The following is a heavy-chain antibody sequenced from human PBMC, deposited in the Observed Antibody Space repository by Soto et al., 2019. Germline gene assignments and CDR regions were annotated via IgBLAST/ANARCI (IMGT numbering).Heavy chain of an antibody. CDR3: ARGISKYSSWYEPHTWFDA. D-gene: IGHD6-13*01. V-gene: IGHV4-30-4*01. Sequence: QVQLQESGPGLVKPSQTLSLTCNVSGGPINSPDYSWSWIRQSPGKGLEWLGNLYFNGGTQYNPSLRTPVSMSLDTSKKHFSLKMRSVTAADTAVYYCARGISKYSSWYEPHTWFDAWGQGALVTVSS. CDR2: LYFNGGT. CDR1: GGPINSPDYS. J-gene: IGHJ5*02.